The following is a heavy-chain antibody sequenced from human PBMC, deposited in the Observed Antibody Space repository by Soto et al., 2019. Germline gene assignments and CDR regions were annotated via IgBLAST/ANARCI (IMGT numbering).Heavy chain of an antibody. CDR3: ASPLYSGSYSYGMDV. CDR2: IDPSDSYT. Sequence: GESLKISCKGSGYSFTSYWISWVRQMPGKGLEWMGRIDPSDSYTNYSPSFQGHVTISADKSISTAYLQWSSLKASDTAMYYCASPLYSGSYSYGMDVWGQGTTVPVS. D-gene: IGHD1-26*01. V-gene: IGHV5-10-1*01. J-gene: IGHJ6*02. CDR1: GYSFTSYW.